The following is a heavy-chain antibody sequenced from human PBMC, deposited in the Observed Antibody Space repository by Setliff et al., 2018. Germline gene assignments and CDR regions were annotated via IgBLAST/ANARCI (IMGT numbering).Heavy chain of an antibody. CDR2: ICYTGTST. CDR1: GDSINSSGVC. Sequence: LSLTCTVSGDSINSSGVCWTWIRQPPGRDLEWIGYICYTGTSTYYNPSVESRLSISVDRSMNQFSLRLNSVTAADTAVYYCARARSNSGWYGFFDYWGQGALVTVSS. V-gene: IGHV4-30-4*08. CDR3: ARARSNSGWYGFFDY. J-gene: IGHJ4*02. D-gene: IGHD6-19*01.